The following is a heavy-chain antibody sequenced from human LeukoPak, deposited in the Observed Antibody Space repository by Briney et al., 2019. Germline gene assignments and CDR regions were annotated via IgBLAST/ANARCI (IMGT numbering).Heavy chain of an antibody. CDR3: TRGRNSAFGY. Sequence: SQTLSLTCAISGDSASNSGVAWNWIRQSPSRGLEWLVRTYYASQWSNEYALSVKSRITINPDTSKNQYSLQLNSVTPEDTAVYYCTRGRNSAFGYWGQGTLVTVSS. J-gene: IGHJ4*02. CDR1: GDSASNSGVA. D-gene: IGHD1-14*01. CDR2: TYYASQWSN. V-gene: IGHV6-1*01.